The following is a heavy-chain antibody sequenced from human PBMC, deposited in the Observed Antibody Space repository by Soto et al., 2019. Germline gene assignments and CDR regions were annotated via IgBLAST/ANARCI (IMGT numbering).Heavy chain of an antibody. Sequence: QVQLQQWGAGLLKPSETLSLTCAVYGGSFSGYYWSWIRQPPGKGLEWLGEINHSGSTNYNPSLMSRVTISVDTSKNQFCLSLSSMTAAYTAVYYCARGKKIAAAGTLDGMDVWCQGTTVTVSS. J-gene: IGHJ6*02. V-gene: IGHV4-34*01. CDR2: INHSGST. CDR3: ARGKKIAAAGTLDGMDV. CDR1: GGSFSGYY. D-gene: IGHD6-13*01.